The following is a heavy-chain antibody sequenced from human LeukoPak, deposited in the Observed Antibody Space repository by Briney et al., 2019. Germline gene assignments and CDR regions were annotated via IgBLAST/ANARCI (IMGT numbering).Heavy chain of an antibody. V-gene: IGHV4-59*01. CDR3: VNGGSYLTN. CDR1: GGSISSY. D-gene: IGHD3-10*01. J-gene: IGHJ4*02. Sequence: PSETLSLTCTVSGGSISSYWSWIRQSPGKGLEWIGYIYFTGTTNYNPSPKSRLTISIDTSRNQSSLKLSSATAADTAIYYCVNGGSYLTNWGQGILVTVSS. CDR2: IYFTGTT.